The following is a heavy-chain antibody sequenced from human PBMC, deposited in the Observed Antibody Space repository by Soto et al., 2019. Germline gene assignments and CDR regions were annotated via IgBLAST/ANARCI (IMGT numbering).Heavy chain of an antibody. CDR1: GYTFTSYG. CDR3: ARGASRPWYYYYGMDV. J-gene: IGHJ6*02. D-gene: IGHD6-13*01. V-gene: IGHV1-18*04. CDR2: ISAYNGNT. Sequence: ASVKVSCKASGYTFTSYGISWVRQAPGQGLEWMGWISAYNGNTNYAQKLQGRVTMTTDTSTSTAYMELRSLRSDETAVYYCARGASRPWYYYYGMDVWGQGTTVTVSS.